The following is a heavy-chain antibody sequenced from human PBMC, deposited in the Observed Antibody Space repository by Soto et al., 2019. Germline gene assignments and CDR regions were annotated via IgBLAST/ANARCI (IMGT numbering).Heavy chain of an antibody. D-gene: IGHD5-12*01. J-gene: IGHJ4*02. CDR2: ISGSGGST. Sequence: VGSLRLSCAASGFTFSSYAMSWVRQAPGKGLEWVSAISGSGGSTYYADSVKGRFTISRDNSKNTLYLQMNSLRAEDTAVYYCAKIPYSGYDEGLDYWGQGTLVTVSS. CDR1: GFTFSSYA. V-gene: IGHV3-23*01. CDR3: AKIPYSGYDEGLDY.